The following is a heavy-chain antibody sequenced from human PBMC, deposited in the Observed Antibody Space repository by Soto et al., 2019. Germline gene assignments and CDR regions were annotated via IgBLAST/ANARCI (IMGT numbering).Heavy chain of an antibody. CDR3: ARGLSPRYCSGGSCLTKNWFDP. V-gene: IGHV4-34*01. CDR1: GGSFSGYY. CDR2: INHSGST. J-gene: IGHJ5*02. Sequence: SETLSLTCAVYGGSFSGYYWSWIRQPPGKGLEWIGEINHSGSTNYHPSLKSRVTISVDTSKNQFSLKLSSVTAADTAVYYCARGLSPRYCSGGSCLTKNWFDPWGQGTLVTVSS. D-gene: IGHD2-15*01.